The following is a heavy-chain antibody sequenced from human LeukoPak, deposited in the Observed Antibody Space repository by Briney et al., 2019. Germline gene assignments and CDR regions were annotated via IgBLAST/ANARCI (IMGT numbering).Heavy chain of an antibody. CDR1: GGSVSSSNYY. CDR3: ARGHYYGSGSYVAMDV. D-gene: IGHD3-10*01. Sequence: SETLSLTCTVSGGSVSSSNYYWSWIRQPPGKGLEWIGYIYYSGSTNYNPSLKSRVTISVDTSKNQFSLKLSSVTAADTAVYYCARGHYYGSGSYVAMDVWGQGTTVTVSS. J-gene: IGHJ6*02. V-gene: IGHV4-61*01. CDR2: IYYSGST.